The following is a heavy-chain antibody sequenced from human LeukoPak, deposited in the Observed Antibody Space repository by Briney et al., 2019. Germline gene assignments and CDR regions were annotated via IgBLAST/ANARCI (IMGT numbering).Heavy chain of an antibody. CDR3: ARHRGGWYRWFDP. D-gene: IGHD6-19*01. CDR1: GGSFSGYY. J-gene: IGHJ5*02. V-gene: IGHV4-34*01. CDR2: INHSGST. Sequence: KPSETLSLTCAVYGGSFSGYYWSWIRQPPGKGLEWIGEINHSGSTNYNPSLKSRVTISVDTSKNQFSLKLSSVTAADTAVYYCARHRGGWYRWFDPWGQGTLVTVSS.